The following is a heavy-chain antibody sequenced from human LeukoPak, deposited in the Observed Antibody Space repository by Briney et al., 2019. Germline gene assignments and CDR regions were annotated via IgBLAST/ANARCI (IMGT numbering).Heavy chain of an antibody. CDR1: GFTFSTYA. D-gene: IGHD3-10*01. J-gene: IGHJ6*02. V-gene: IGHV3-48*03. CDR2: ISSSGSTI. Sequence: GGSLRLSCTASGFTFSTYAMNWVRQAPGKGLEWVSYISSSGSTIYYADSVKGRFTISRDNAKNSLYLQMNSLRAEDTAVYYCARVDYGSGSYFTPYYYYYGMDVWGQGTTVTVSS. CDR3: ARVDYGSGSYFTPYYYYYGMDV.